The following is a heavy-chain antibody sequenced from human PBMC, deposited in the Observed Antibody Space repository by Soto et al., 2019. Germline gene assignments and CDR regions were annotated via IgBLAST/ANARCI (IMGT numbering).Heavy chain of an antibody. V-gene: IGHV4-39*01. J-gene: IGHJ5*01. CDR1: GGSITSSTDY. CDR2: IYYDGST. CDR3: ASQNCTGGDCYPRWFDP. D-gene: IGHD2-8*02. Sequence: PSETLSLTCTVSGGSITSSTDYWGWIRQPPGKGLEWIGSIYYDGSTYYNPSLKSRVTISVDTSKNQFSLKLSSVTAADTAIYYCASQNCTGGDCYPRWFDPWGQGTLVTVSS.